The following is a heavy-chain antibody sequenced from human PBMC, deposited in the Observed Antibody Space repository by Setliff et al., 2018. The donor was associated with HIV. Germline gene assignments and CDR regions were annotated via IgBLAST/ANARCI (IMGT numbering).Heavy chain of an antibody. Sequence: SETLSLTCTVSGGSISSGDYYWSWIRQPPGKGLEWIGYIYYSGSTYYNPSLRSRVTISLDTSKNQFSLKLSSVTAADTAVYYCAKGDSSGWYTDAFDIWGQGTMVTVSS. CDR1: GGSISSGDYY. V-gene: IGHV4-30-4*02. CDR2: IYYSGST. D-gene: IGHD6-19*01. J-gene: IGHJ3*02. CDR3: AKGDSSGWYTDAFDI.